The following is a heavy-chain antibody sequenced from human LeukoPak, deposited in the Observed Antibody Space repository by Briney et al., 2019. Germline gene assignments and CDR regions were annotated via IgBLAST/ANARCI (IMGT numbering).Heavy chain of an antibody. CDR1: GYTFTGYY. V-gene: IGHV1-2*06. CDR3: AREYCSGGICYAYFDY. CDR2: INPNSGDT. D-gene: IGHD2-15*01. Sequence: ASVKVSRKASGYTFTGYYTHWVRQAPGQGLEWMGRINPNSGDTSYAQKFQGRVTMTRDTSISTAYMELSRLRSDDTAVYYCAREYCSGGICYAYFDYWGQGTLVTVSS. J-gene: IGHJ4*02.